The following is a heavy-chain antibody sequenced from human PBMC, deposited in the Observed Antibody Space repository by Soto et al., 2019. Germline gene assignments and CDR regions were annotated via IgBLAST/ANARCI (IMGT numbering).Heavy chain of an antibody. V-gene: IGHV4-30-4*02. CDR2: IFHSGST. Sequence: SETQSPTCSDSCAFINQGVFYYRCIRQPPGKGLEWLGYIFHSGSTLYNPSLKSRVTISVDTSKNQFSLKLSSVTAADTAVYYCARELRFGEDYYGMDVWGQGTTVS. CDR1: CAFINQGVFY. J-gene: IGHJ6*02. D-gene: IGHD3-10*01. CDR3: ARELRFGEDYYGMDV.